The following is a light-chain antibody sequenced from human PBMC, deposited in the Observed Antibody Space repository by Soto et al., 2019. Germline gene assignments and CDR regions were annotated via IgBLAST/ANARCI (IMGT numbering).Light chain of an antibody. CDR2: TNN. Sequence: QSVVTEPPSASGTPGQRITISCSGSSSNIGSHPVNWYQKVPGTAPRLLIKTNNQRPSWVPDRFSGSKSGASASLAISGLQPEDEATYYCATWDDSRKGVFGTGTKLTVL. CDR3: ATWDDSRKGV. CDR1: SSNIGSHP. J-gene: IGLJ1*01. V-gene: IGLV1-44*01.